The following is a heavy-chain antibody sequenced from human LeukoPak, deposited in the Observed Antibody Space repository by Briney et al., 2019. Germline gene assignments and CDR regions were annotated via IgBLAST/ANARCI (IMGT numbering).Heavy chain of an antibody. CDR1: GFTFINYA. J-gene: IGHJ4*02. Sequence: PGGSLRLSCAASGFTFINYAMSWAPRDQGKGLEWVSAISGRVDSTYCADSVRGRFPVSRHISKNTLSLQMNNLRVEDTALYYCAKGRANWGSAEGGGYFDYWGQGTLVTVSS. V-gene: IGHV3-23*01. CDR2: ISGRVDST. D-gene: IGHD7-27*01. CDR3: AKGRANWGSAEGGGYFDY.